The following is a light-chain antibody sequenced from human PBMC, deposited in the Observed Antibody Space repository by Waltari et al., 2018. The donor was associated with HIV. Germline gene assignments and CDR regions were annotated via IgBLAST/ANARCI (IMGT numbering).Light chain of an antibody. CDR3: QQYNKWPRT. CDR2: SAS. CDR1: ENINNT. V-gene: IGKV3-15*01. Sequence: EIVMTQSPATLSASPGERGTLSCRASENINNTLAWYQLKPGQAPRLLISSASTRATGIPARFSGSGSGTDFTLNIGTLQSEDFAVYYCQQYNKWPRTFGRGTKVEI. J-gene: IGKJ4*02.